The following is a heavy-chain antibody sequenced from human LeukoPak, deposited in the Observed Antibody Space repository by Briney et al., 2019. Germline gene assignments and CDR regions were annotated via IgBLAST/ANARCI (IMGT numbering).Heavy chain of an antibody. V-gene: IGHV3-48*03. Sequence: GGSLRLSCAASGFTFSGYEMNWVRQAPGKGLEWVSYISSSGSTIYYADSVKGRFTISRDSAKNSLYLQMNSLRAEDTAVYYCATAHYDSSGYYYDYWGQGTLVTVSS. D-gene: IGHD3-22*01. CDR1: GFTFSGYE. CDR2: ISSSGSTI. J-gene: IGHJ4*02. CDR3: ATAHYDSSGYYYDY.